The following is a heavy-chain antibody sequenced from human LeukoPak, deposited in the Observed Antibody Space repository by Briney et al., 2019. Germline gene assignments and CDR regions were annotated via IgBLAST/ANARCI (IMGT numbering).Heavy chain of an antibody. CDR1: GFTFSSYG. Sequence: GRSLRLSCAASGFTFSSYGMHWVRQAPGKGLEWVAVISYDGSNKYYADPVKGRFTISRDNSKNTLYLQMNSLRAEDTAVYYCAKSPYYDSSGYPSYWGQGTLVTVSS. V-gene: IGHV3-30*18. J-gene: IGHJ4*02. D-gene: IGHD3-22*01. CDR3: AKSPYYDSSGYPSY. CDR2: ISYDGSNK.